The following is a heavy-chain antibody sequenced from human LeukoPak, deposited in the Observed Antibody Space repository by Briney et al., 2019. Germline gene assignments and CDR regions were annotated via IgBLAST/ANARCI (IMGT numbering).Heavy chain of an antibody. J-gene: IGHJ5*02. Sequence: GASVKVSCKASGYTFTGYYMHWVRQAPGQGLEWMGWINPNSGGTNYAQKFQGRVTMTRDTSISTAYMELSRLRSDDTAVYYCARGVFEYQNYYDSSGYHNWFDPWGQGTLVTASS. D-gene: IGHD3-22*01. CDR1: GYTFTGYY. CDR2: INPNSGGT. CDR3: ARGVFEYQNYYDSSGYHNWFDP. V-gene: IGHV1-2*02.